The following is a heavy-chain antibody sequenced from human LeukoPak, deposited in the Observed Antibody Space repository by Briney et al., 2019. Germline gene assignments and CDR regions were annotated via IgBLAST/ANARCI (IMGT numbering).Heavy chain of an antibody. CDR3: AREWYSSGWYPYYYYYYYMDV. CDR2: INPNSGGT. J-gene: IGHJ6*03. Sequence: GASVKVSCKASGYTFTGYYMHWVRQAPGQGLEWMGWINPNSGGTNYAQKFQGRVTMTRDTSISTAYMELSRLRSDDTAVYYCAREWYSSGWYPYYYYYYYMDVWGKGTTVTVSS. CDR1: GYTFTGYY. V-gene: IGHV1-2*02. D-gene: IGHD6-19*01.